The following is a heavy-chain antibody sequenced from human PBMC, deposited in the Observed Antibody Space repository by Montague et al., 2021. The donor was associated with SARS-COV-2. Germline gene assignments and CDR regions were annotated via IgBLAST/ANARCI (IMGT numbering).Heavy chain of an antibody. J-gene: IGHJ3*02. CDR3: ARVPPYYYDSSGYYSGAFDI. V-gene: IGHV4-61*02. D-gene: IGHD3-22*01. CDR1: GGSISSGSYY. CDR2: IYTSGST. Sequence: TLSLTCTVSGGSISSGSYYWSWIRQPAGKGLEWIGRIYTSGSTNYNPSLKSRVTISVDTSKNQFSLKLSSVTAADTAVCYCARVPPYYYDSSGYYSGAFDIWGQGTMVTVSS.